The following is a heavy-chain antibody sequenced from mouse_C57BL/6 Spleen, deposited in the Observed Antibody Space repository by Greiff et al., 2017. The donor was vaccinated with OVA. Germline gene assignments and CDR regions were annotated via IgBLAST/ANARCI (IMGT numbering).Heavy chain of an antibody. CDR2: IYPGDGDT. J-gene: IGHJ2*01. CDR3: ARSRFYFDY. CDR1: GYAFSSSW. V-gene: IGHV1-82*01. Sequence: QVQLQQSGPELVKPGASVKISCKASGYAFSSSWMNWVKQRPGKGLEWIGRIYPGDGDTNYNGKFKGKATITADTSSNTAYLQLSSLTSEDTAVYYCARSRFYFDYWGQGTTLTVSS.